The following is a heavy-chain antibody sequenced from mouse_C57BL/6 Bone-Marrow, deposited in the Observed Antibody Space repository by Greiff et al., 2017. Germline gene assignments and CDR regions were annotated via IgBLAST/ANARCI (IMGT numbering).Heavy chain of an antibody. D-gene: IGHD2-4*01. J-gene: IGHJ4*01. Sequence: QVQLKESGAELARPGASVKLSCKASGYTFTSYGISWVKQRTGQGLEWIGEIYPRSGNTYYTEKFKGKATLTADKSSSTADMELRSLTSEDSAVYFCARSKNDYEDAMDYWGQGTSVTVSS. CDR3: ARSKNDYEDAMDY. CDR2: IYPRSGNT. V-gene: IGHV1-81*01. CDR1: GYTFTSYG.